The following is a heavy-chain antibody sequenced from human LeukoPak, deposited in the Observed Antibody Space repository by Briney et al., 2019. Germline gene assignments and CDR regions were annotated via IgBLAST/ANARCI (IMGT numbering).Heavy chain of an antibody. CDR1: GFTFSSYS. D-gene: IGHD6-13*01. CDR2: ISSSSSYI. J-gene: IGHJ4*02. V-gene: IGHV3-21*01. CDR3: AREFWSSSWYQSPYFDY. Sequence: PGGSLRLSCAASGFTFSSYSMNWVRQAPGKGLEWVSSISSSSSYIYHADSVKGRFTISRDNAKNSLYLQMNSLRAEDTAVYYCAREFWSSSWYQSPYFDYWGQGTLVTVSS.